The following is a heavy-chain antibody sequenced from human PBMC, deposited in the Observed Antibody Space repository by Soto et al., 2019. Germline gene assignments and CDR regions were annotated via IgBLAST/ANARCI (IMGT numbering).Heavy chain of an antibody. CDR2: INAGNGNT. V-gene: IGHV1-3*01. CDR3: ARWGGCRGGVCLWDYYYYYYMDV. D-gene: IGHD2-8*01. Sequence: ASVKVSCKASGYTFTSYAMHWVRQAPGQRLEWMGWINAGNGNTKYSQKFQGRVTITRDTSTSTAYMELSSLRSEDTAVYYCARWGGCRGGVCLWDYYYYYYMDVWGKGTTVTVSS. J-gene: IGHJ6*03. CDR1: GYTFTSYA.